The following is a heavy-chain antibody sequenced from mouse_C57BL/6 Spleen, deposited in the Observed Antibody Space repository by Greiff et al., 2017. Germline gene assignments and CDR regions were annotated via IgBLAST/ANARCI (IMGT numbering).Heavy chain of an antibody. CDR2: IDPENGDT. CDR3: TYSSGYLYYYAMDY. J-gene: IGHJ4*01. D-gene: IGHD3-2*02. V-gene: IGHV14-4*01. Sequence: VQLKQSGAELVRPGASVKLSCTASGFNIKDDYMHWVKQRPEQGLEWIGWIDPENGDTEYASKFQGKATITADTSSNTAYLQLSSLTSEDTAVYYCTYSSGYLYYYAMDYWGQGTSVTVSS. CDR1: GFNIKDDY.